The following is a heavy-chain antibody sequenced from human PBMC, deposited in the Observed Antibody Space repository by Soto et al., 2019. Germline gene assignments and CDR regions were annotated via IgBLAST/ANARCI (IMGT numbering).Heavy chain of an antibody. CDR2: ISGSGDST. J-gene: IGHJ4*02. D-gene: IGHD1-1*01. CDR1: GFTFSSYA. V-gene: IGHV3-23*01. Sequence: GGSLRLSCAASGFTFSSYAMSWVRQAPGKGLEWVSVISGSGDSTYYADSVKGRFTISRDNSKNTLYLQMNSLRAVDTAVYYCAQRATGTYFDYWGQGTLVTVSS. CDR3: AQRATGTYFDY.